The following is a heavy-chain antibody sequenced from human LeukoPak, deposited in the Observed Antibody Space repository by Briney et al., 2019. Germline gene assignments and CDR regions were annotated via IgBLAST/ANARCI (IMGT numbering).Heavy chain of an antibody. CDR1: GFTFSYNG. CDR2: ISYDGSSK. Sequence: GGSLRLSCAASGFTFSYNGMHWVRQAPDKGLEWVAVISYDGSSKYYADSVKGRFTISRDNSKNTLYQQMNSLRAEDTAAYYCAKDGLAAAGWFDYWGQGTLVTVSS. J-gene: IGHJ4*02. D-gene: IGHD6-13*01. CDR3: AKDGLAAAGWFDY. V-gene: IGHV3-30*18.